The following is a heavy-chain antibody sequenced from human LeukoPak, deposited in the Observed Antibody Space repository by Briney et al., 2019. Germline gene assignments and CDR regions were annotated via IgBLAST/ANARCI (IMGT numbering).Heavy chain of an antibody. D-gene: IGHD3-22*01. J-gene: IGHJ4*02. CDR1: GFTFSSYG. Sequence: PGGSLRLSCAASGFTFSSYGMHWVRQAPGKGLEWVAFIRHDGSNKYYADSAKSGFTISRDNSKNTLYLHMNSLRAADTALYYCAKLLYYYDSSQPYWGQGTLVTVSS. CDR2: IRHDGSNK. CDR3: AKLLYYYDSSQPY. V-gene: IGHV3-30*02.